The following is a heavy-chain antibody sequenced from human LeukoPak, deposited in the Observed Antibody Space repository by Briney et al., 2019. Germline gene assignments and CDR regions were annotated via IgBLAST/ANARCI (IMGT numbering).Heavy chain of an antibody. J-gene: IGHJ6*03. D-gene: IGHD3-10*01. CDR3: ARHPRYYYGSGTTNYYMDV. Sequence: SETLSLTCTVSGGSISSYYWSWIRQPPGKGLEWIGEINHSGSTNYNPSLKSRVTISVDTSKNQFSLKLSSVTAADTAVYYCARHPRYYYGSGTTNYYMDVWGKGTTVTISS. CDR1: GGSISSYY. CDR2: INHSGST. V-gene: IGHV4-34*01.